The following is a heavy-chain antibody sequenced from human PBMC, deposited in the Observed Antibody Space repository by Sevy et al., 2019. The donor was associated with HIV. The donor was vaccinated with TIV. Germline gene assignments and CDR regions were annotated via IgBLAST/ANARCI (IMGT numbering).Heavy chain of an antibody. D-gene: IGHD3-16*01. CDR1: GFTFSSYW. V-gene: IGHV3-74*01. J-gene: IGHJ6*02. CDR3: ARGPRGRFYYYYGMDV. Sequence: GGSLRLSCAASGFTFSSYWMHWVRQAPGKGLVWVSRINSDGSNTSYADSVKGRFTISRDNAKNTLYLQMNSLRAEDTAVYYCARGPRGRFYYYYGMDVWGQGTTVTVSS. CDR2: INSDGSNT.